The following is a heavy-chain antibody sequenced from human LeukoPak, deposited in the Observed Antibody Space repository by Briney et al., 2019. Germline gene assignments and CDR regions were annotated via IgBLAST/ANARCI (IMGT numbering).Heavy chain of an antibody. CDR1: GFTFSSYA. CDR3: SGHGPGVAADRDY. V-gene: IGHV3-30*04. J-gene: IGHJ4*02. D-gene: IGHD6-13*01. Sequence: GGSLRLSCAASGFTFSSYAMHWVRQAPGKGLEWVAVISYDGSNKYYADSVKGRFTISRDNSKNTLYLQMNSLRPEDTAIYYCSGHGPGVAADRDYWGQGTLVTVPS. CDR2: ISYDGSNK.